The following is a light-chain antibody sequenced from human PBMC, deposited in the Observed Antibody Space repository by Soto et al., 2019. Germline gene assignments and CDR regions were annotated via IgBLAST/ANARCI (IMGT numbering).Light chain of an antibody. CDR3: QQTKSFPST. CDR2: AAS. V-gene: IGKV1D-12*01. J-gene: IGKJ5*01. Sequence: DIQMTQSPSFVSASVGDRVTISCRASYGISSWLAWYQQKPGKAPKLLIHAASTLQDGVPSRFSGSGSGTDFTLTISSPQPEDFAVYYCQQTKSFPSTFGQGTRLDIK. CDR1: YGISSW.